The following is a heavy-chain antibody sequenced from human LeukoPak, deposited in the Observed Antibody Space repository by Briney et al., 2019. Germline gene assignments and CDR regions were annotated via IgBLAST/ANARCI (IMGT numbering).Heavy chain of an antibody. D-gene: IGHD5-24*01. J-gene: IGHJ4*02. Sequence: GASVKVSCKASGGTFISYAISWVRQAPGQGLEWMGGIIPIFGTANYAQKFQGRVTITADESTSTAYMELSSLRSEDTAVYYCARVWPPTGRDGYTADYWGQGTLVTVSS. CDR3: ARVWPPTGRDGYTADY. V-gene: IGHV1-69*13. CDR2: IIPIFGTA. CDR1: GGTFISYA.